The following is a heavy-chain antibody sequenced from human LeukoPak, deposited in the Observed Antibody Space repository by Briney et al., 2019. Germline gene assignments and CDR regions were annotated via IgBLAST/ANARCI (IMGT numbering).Heavy chain of an antibody. J-gene: IGHJ4*02. V-gene: IGHV3-11*01. CDR3: AKEIAYSSSWYPPFDY. Sequence: GGSLRLSCAASGFTFSDYYMSWIRQAPGKGLEWVSYISSSGSTIYYADSVKGRFTISRDNAKNSLYLQMNSLRAEDTAVYYCAKEIAYSSSWYPPFDYWGQGTLVTVTS. CDR1: GFTFSDYY. CDR2: ISSSGSTI. D-gene: IGHD6-13*01.